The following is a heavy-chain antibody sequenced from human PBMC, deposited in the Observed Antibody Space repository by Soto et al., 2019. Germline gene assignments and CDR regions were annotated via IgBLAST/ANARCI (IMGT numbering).Heavy chain of an antibody. V-gene: IGHV3-53*01. CDR1: GFTVSSNY. J-gene: IGHJ6*02. CDR2: IYSGGST. CDR3: ARDRQYYYYGMDV. Sequence: GGSLRLSCAASGFTVSSNYMSWVRQAPGKGLEWVSVIYSGGSTYYADSVKGRFTISRDNSKNTLYLQMNSLRAEDTAVYYCARDRQYYYYGMDVWGQGTTVTVSS.